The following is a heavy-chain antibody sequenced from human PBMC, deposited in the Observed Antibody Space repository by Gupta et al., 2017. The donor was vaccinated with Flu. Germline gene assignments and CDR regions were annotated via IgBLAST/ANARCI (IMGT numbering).Heavy chain of an antibody. CDR3: ARDRSGAFSNYGMDV. V-gene: IGHV3-11*01. CDR2: ISSGHRTI. CDR1: GFNFQDYY. D-gene: IGHD1-26*01. J-gene: IGHJ6*02. Sequence: QVQLVESGGGLVKPGGSLRLSCEASGFNFQDYYMSWIRQAPGKGLDWVSSISSGHRTINYMQSVKGRFTISRDDAKKTLYLEMNSLRGEDTAIYYCARDRSGAFSNYGMDVWGQGTTVTVSS.